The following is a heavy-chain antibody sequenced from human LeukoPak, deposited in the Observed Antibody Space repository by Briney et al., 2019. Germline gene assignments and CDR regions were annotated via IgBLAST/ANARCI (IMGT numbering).Heavy chain of an antibody. CDR1: GFTFSSYA. CDR2: ISGSGGST. J-gene: IGHJ4*02. CDR3: AKDIDLTYYFDY. Sequence: GGSLGLSCAASGFTFSSYAMSWVRRAPGKGLEWVSAISGSGGSTYYADSVKGRFTISRDNSKNTLYLQMNSLRAEDTAVYYCAKDIDLTYYFDYWGQGTLVTVSS. D-gene: IGHD3-16*01. V-gene: IGHV3-23*01.